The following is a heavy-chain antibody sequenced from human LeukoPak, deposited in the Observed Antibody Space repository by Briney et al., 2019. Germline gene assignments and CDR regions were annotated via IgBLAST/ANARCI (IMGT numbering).Heavy chain of an antibody. D-gene: IGHD6-25*01. Sequence: GGSLRLSYAASGFTFSSSWMTWVRQAPGKGLEWVANIKHDGSEKYYVDSVKGRFTISRDNAKNSLYLQMISLRVEDTAVYYCARQRQPGDWALAYWGQGTLVTVSS. J-gene: IGHJ4*02. CDR2: IKHDGSEK. V-gene: IGHV3-7*01. CDR1: GFTFSSSW. CDR3: ARQRQPGDWALAY.